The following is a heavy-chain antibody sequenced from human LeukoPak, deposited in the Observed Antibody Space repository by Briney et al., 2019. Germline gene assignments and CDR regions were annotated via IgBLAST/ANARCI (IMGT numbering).Heavy chain of an antibody. CDR1: GYTFTDYL. CDR3: ATTSLRRGSTTSSPDY. V-gene: IGHV1-2*02. D-gene: IGHD2-2*01. Sequence: ASVKVSCKTSGYTFTDYLIHWVRQAPGQGLGWMGGIIPDNGDTNYPQKFQGMVTMTRDTSISTAYVELSRLRSDDTAFYYCATTSLRRGSTTSSPDYWGQGTLVTVSS. CDR2: IIPDNGDT. J-gene: IGHJ4*02.